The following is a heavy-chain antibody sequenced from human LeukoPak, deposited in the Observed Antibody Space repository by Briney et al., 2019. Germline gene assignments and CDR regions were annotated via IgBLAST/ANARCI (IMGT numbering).Heavy chain of an antibody. Sequence: SETLSLTCTVSGGSISSGGYYWSWIRQHPGKGLEWIGYIYYSGSTYYNPSLKSRVTIALDTSKNHFSLRLRSVSAADTAVYYCARELDRYFDNWGRGTLVTVSS. CDR2: IYYSGST. CDR3: ARELDRYFDN. D-gene: IGHD1-1*01. CDR1: GGSISSGGYY. V-gene: IGHV4-31*03. J-gene: IGHJ4*02.